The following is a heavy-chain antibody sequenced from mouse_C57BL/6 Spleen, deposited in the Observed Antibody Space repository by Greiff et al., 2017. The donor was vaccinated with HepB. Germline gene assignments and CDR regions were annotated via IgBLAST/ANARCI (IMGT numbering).Heavy chain of an antibody. D-gene: IGHD2-2*01. CDR2: IYPGNSDT. CDR3: TRSTMVTTARFDY. J-gene: IGHJ2*01. Sequence: VQLQQSGTVLARPGASVKMSCKTSGYTFTSYWMHWVKQRPGQGLEWIGAIYPGNSDTSYNQKFKGKAKLTAVTSASTAYMELSSLTNEDSAVYYCTRSTMVTTARFDYWGQGTTLTVSS. CDR1: GYTFTSYW. V-gene: IGHV1-5*01.